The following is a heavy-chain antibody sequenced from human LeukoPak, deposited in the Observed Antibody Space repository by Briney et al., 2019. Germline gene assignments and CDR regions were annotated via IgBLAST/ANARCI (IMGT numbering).Heavy chain of an antibody. CDR2: ISSSGSTI. CDR3: ASRDLNYFDY. V-gene: IGHV3-48*03. Sequence: GGSLRLSCAASGFTFSSYEMNWVRQAPGKGLEWVSYISSSGSTIYYADSVKGRFTISRDNAKNSLYLQMNSLRTEDTAVYYCASRDLNYFDYWGQGTLVTVSS. J-gene: IGHJ4*02. D-gene: IGHD5-24*01. CDR1: GFTFSSYE.